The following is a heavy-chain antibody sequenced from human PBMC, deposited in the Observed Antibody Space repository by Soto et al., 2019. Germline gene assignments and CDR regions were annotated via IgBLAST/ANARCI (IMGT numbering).Heavy chain of an antibody. Sequence: SETLSLTCTVSGGSISSGGYYWSWIRQHPGKGLAWIGYIYYSVSTYYNPSLKSRVTISVDTSKNQFSLKLSSVTAADTAVYYCARHDRSGWYLFDNWGQGTQVTVSS. CDR3: ARHDRSGWYLFDN. J-gene: IGHJ4*02. CDR2: IYYSVST. V-gene: IGHV4-31*03. CDR1: GGSISSGGYY. D-gene: IGHD6-19*01.